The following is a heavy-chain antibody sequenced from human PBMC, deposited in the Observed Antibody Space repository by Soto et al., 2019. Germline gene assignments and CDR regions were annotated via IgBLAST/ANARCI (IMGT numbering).Heavy chain of an antibody. V-gene: IGHV5-51*01. J-gene: IGHJ6*02. CDR1: GYSFTSYW. Sequence: PGESLKISCKGSGYSFTSYWIGWVRQMPGKGLEWMGITYPGDSDTRYSPSFQGQVTISADKSISTAYLQWSSLKASDTAMYYCARSRRAGRTRSYYYYYGMDVWGQGTTVTVSS. D-gene: IGHD6-19*01. CDR2: TYPGDSDT. CDR3: ARSRRAGRTRSYYYYYGMDV.